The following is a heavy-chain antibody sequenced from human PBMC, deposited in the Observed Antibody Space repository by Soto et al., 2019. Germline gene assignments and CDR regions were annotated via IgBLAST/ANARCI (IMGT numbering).Heavy chain of an antibody. D-gene: IGHD2-15*01. J-gene: IGHJ4*02. CDR1: GFTFDDYA. CDR3: AKVSLVAATENPYFDY. CDR2: ISWNSGSI. Sequence: GGSLRLSCAASGFTFDDYAMHWVRQAPGKGLEWVSGISWNSGSIGYADSVKGRFTISRDNAKNSLYLQMNSLRAEDTALYYCAKVSLVAATENPYFDYWGPGTLVTISS. V-gene: IGHV3-9*01.